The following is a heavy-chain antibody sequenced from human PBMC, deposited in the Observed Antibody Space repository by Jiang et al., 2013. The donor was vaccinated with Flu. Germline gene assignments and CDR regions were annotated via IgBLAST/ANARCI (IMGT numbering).Heavy chain of an antibody. CDR2: TYYRSKWYN. J-gene: IGHJ6*02. Sequence: QTLSLTCAISGDSVSSNSAAWNWIRQSPSRGLEWLGRTYYRSKWYNDYAVSVKSRITINPDTSKNQSSLQLNSVTPEDTAVYYCARDGLTGTTGYYYGMDVWGQGTTVTVSS. D-gene: IGHD4-17*01. V-gene: IGHV6-1*01. CDR1: GDSVSSNSAA. CDR3: ARDGLTGTTGYYYGMDV.